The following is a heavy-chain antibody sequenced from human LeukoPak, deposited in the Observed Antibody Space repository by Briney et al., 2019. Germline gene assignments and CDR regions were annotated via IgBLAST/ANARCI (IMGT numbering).Heavy chain of an antibody. D-gene: IGHD3-10*01. CDR1: GYTFTGYY. CDR3: ARALWFGIHLPFDY. Sequence: GASVKVSCKASGYTFTGYYMLWVRQAPGQGLEWMGWINPNSGGTNYAQKFQGRVTMTRDTSISTAYMELSRLRSDDTAVYYCARALWFGIHLPFDYWGQGTLVTVSS. CDR2: INPNSGGT. V-gene: IGHV1-2*02. J-gene: IGHJ4*02.